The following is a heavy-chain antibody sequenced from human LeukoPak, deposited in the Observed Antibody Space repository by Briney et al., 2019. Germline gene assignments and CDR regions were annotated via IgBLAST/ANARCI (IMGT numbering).Heavy chain of an antibody. V-gene: IGHV4-39*07. Sequence: PSETLSLTCTVSGGSISSSSYYWGWIRQPPGKGLEWIGEINHSGSTNYNPSLKSRVTISVDTSKNQFSLKLSSVTAADTAVYYCARESIAAAATMNWFDPWGQGTLVTVSS. CDR2: INHSGST. D-gene: IGHD6-13*01. J-gene: IGHJ5*02. CDR3: ARESIAAAATMNWFDP. CDR1: GGSISSSSYY.